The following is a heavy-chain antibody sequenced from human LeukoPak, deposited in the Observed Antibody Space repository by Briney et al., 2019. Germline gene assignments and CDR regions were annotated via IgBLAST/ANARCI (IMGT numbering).Heavy chain of an antibody. CDR2: ISWNSGSI. CDR3: AKEDTVAGFDY. D-gene: IGHD6-19*01. CDR1: GFTFDDYA. J-gene: IGHJ4*02. Sequence: GGSLRLSCAASGFTFDDYAMHWVRQAPGKGLEWVSGISWNSGSIGYADSVKGRFTISRDSAKNSLYLQMNSLRAEDTALYYCAKEDTVAGFDYWGQGTLVTVSS. V-gene: IGHV3-9*01.